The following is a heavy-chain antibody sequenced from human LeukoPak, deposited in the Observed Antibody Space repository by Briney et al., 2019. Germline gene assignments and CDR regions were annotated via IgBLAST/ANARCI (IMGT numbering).Heavy chain of an antibody. J-gene: IGHJ6*03. CDR3: ASSGITVTGSYYYYMDV. Sequence: GGSLRLSCAASGFTFSRYWMFWVRQAPGKGLVCVSRINSDGTTTNYADSVKGRLTISRDNAKNTLSLQLNSLRAEDTAVYYCASSGITVTGSYYYYMDVWGKGTTVTVSS. D-gene: IGHD4-17*01. V-gene: IGHV3-74*01. CDR2: INSDGTTT. CDR1: GFTFSRYW.